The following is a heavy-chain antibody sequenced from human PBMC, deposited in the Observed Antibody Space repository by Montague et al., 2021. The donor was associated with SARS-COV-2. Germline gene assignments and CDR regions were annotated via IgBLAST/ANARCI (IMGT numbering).Heavy chain of an antibody. CDR3: ARRDGYCSSTRCPHWFDP. CDR1: GGSISSYY. J-gene: IGHJ5*02. V-gene: IGHV4-59*01. D-gene: IGHD2-2*01. Sequence: SETLSLTCTVSGGSISSYYCSWIRQPPGKGLEWTGYMSYCESTNXNPSLKSRVTISVDTSKNQLSLKVNSVTAADTAVYYCARRDGYCSSTRCPHWFDPWGQGTLVTVSS. CDR2: MSYCEST.